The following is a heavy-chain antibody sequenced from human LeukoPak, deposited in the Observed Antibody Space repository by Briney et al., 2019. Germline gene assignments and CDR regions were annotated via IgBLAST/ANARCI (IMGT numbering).Heavy chain of an antibody. CDR2: ISSSSSYI. D-gene: IGHD2-15*01. CDR1: GFTFSSYS. CDR3: ARDYDFYCSGGSCYSPRLFDY. J-gene: IGHJ4*02. Sequence: PGGSLRLSCAASGFTFSSYSMNWVRQAPGKGLEWVSSISSSSSYIHYADSVKGRFTISRDNAKNSLYLQMNSLRAEDTAVYYCARDYDFYCSGGSCYSPRLFDYWGQGTLVTVSS. V-gene: IGHV3-21*01.